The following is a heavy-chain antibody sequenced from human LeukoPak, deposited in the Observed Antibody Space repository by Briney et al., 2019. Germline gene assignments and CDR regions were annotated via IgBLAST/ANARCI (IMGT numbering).Heavy chain of an antibody. CDR2: IHYSGRT. CDR1: NGAMSTYY. J-gene: IGHJ4*02. Sequence: SETLSLTCTVSNGAMSTYYWNWIRQSQEKGLEWIGYIHYSGRTNYNPSLKSRLSMSIDTSKNQFSLNLSSVTAADTAVYFCAKTPDLQLSFPQFDSWGQGTLVTVSS. D-gene: IGHD3-16*02. V-gene: IGHV4-59*01. CDR3: AKTPDLQLSFPQFDS.